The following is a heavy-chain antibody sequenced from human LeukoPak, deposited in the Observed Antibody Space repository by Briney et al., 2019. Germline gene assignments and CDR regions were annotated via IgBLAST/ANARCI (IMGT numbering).Heavy chain of an antibody. CDR1: GFTFSSYG. V-gene: IGHV3-30*02. J-gene: IGHJ6*03. Sequence: GGSLRLSCAASGFTFSSYGMHWVRQAPGKGLEWVAFIRYDGSNKYYADSVKGRFTISRDNSKNTLYLQMNSLRAEDTAVYYCATDRPNLRGSYRYYYYYMDVWGKGTTVTVSS. CDR3: ATDRPNLRGSYRYYYYYMDV. D-gene: IGHD1-26*01. CDR2: IRYDGSNK.